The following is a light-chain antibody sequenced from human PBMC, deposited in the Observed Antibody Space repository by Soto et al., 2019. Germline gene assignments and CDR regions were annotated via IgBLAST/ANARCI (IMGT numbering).Light chain of an antibody. CDR2: GVT. J-gene: IGLJ1*01. CDR1: NSDVGGFSY. V-gene: IGLV2-11*01. CDR3: CSYAGSSQV. Sequence: ALTQPRSVSGSPGQSVTISCTGTNSDVGGFSYVSWYQQLPGKAPKLIIYGVTKRPSGVPDRFSGSKSGNTASLTISGLQAEDAADYYCCSYAGSSQVFGTGTKVTVL.